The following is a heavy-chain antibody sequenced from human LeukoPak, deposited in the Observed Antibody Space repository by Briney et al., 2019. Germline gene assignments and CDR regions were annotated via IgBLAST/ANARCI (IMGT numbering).Heavy chain of an antibody. CDR3: AAVPWGVATITLIDY. CDR1: GFTFTSSA. Sequence: SVKLSCKASGFTFTSSAMQWVRQARGQRLEWIGWIVVGSGNTNYAQKFQERVTITRDMSTSTAYMELSSLRSEDTAVYYCAAVPWGVATITLIDYWGQGTLVTVSS. J-gene: IGHJ4*02. V-gene: IGHV1-58*02. CDR2: IVVGSGNT. D-gene: IGHD5-12*01.